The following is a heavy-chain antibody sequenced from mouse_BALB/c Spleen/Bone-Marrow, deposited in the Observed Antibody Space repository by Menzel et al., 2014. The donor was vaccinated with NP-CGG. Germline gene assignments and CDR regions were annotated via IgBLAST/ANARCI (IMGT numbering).Heavy chain of an antibody. CDR3: NAGLLLRGYYAMDY. CDR2: TDPENGDT. J-gene: IGHJ4*01. Sequence: EVQLQQSGAELVRSGASVKLSCTASGFNIKDYYMHWVKQRPEPGLERIGWTDPENGDTEYAPKFQGKATMTADTSSNTSYLQLSSLTSEDTAVYYCNAGLLLRGYYAMDYWRQSTPVTVSS. CDR1: GFNIKDYY. V-gene: IGHV14-4*02. D-gene: IGHD1-1*01.